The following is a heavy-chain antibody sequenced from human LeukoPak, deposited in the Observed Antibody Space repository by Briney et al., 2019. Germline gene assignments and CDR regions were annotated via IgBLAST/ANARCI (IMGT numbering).Heavy chain of an antibody. Sequence: GGSLRLSCAASGFTFSNFWMNWVRQAPGKGLEWVSSISSSSSYIYYADSVKGRFTISRDNAKNSLYLQMNSLRAEDTAVYYCASPKLVISDYWGQGTLVTVSS. CDR3: ASPKLVISDY. CDR1: GFTFSNFW. V-gene: IGHV3-21*01. CDR2: ISSSSSYI. D-gene: IGHD3-9*01. J-gene: IGHJ4*02.